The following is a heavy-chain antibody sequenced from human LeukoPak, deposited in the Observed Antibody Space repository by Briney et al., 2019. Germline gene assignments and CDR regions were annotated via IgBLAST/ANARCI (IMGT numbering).Heavy chain of an antibody. J-gene: IGHJ3*02. Sequence: SETLSLTCAVYGGSFSGYYWGWIRQPPGKGLEWIGEINHSGSTNYNPSLKSRVTISVDTSKNQFSLKLSSVTAADTAVYYCARVGVRFWEAFDIWGQGTLVTVSS. D-gene: IGHD3-3*01. CDR2: INHSGST. CDR1: GGSFSGYY. V-gene: IGHV4-34*01. CDR3: ARVGVRFWEAFDI.